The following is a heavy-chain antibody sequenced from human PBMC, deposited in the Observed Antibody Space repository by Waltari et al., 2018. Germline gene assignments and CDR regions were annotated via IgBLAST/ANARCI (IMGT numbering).Heavy chain of an antibody. CDR3: ARDYCDRTNCHGMDV. J-gene: IGHJ6*02. CDR1: EFTFSSYA. Sequence: QVQLVESGGGVVQPGRSLRLSCTASEFTFSSYAMHWVRQAPGKGLDWVAVISYNERNIYYVDSVKGRFTISRDNSKKMLFLQMNSLINEDTAVYYCARDYCDRTNCHGMDVWGQGTTVIVSS. D-gene: IGHD3-22*01. CDR2: ISYNERNI. V-gene: IGHV3-30*04.